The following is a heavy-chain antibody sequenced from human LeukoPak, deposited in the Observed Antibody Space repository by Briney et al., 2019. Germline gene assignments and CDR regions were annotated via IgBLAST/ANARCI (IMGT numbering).Heavy chain of an antibody. J-gene: IGHJ6*02. V-gene: IGHV1-18*01. CDR2: ISANSGVT. D-gene: IGHD3-9*01. Sequence: GASVKVSCKASGNTFSNYGFSWVRQAPGQGLEWMGWISANSGVTDYAQKLQGRVTLTTDTSTSTAYMELRSLRSDDTAVYYCAREPPPYYDGLTGYYRDHYYGMDVWGQGTTVTVSS. CDR3: AREPPPYYDGLTGYYRDHYYGMDV. CDR1: GNTFSNYG.